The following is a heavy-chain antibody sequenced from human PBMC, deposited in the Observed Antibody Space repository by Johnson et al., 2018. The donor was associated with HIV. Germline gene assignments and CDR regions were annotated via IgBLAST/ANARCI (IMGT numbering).Heavy chain of an antibody. CDR3: ARDRKYSSGWKDAFDI. CDR1: GFTFDDYD. J-gene: IGHJ3*02. CDR2: INWNGDSS. V-gene: IGHV3-20*04. Sequence: VQLVESGGGVVQPGRSLRLSCAASGFTFDDYDMSWVRQAPGKGLEWVSGINWNGDSSSYADSVKGRFSISRDNVKNSLYLQMNSLRAEDTALYYCARDRKYSSGWKDAFDIWGQGTMVTVSS. D-gene: IGHD6-19*01.